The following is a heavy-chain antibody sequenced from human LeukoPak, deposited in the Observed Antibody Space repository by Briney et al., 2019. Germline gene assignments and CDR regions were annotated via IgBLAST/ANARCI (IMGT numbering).Heavy chain of an antibody. J-gene: IGHJ4*02. CDR3: AKDVPFFGGGSYFDY. Sequence: GGSLRLSCAASGFTVSSNYMSWVRQAPGKGLEWVSAISGSGGSTYYADSVKGRFTISRDNSKNTLYLQMNSLRAEDTAVYYCAKDVPFFGGGSYFDYWGQGTLVTVSS. D-gene: IGHD3-16*01. CDR1: GFTVSSNY. V-gene: IGHV3-23*01. CDR2: ISGSGGST.